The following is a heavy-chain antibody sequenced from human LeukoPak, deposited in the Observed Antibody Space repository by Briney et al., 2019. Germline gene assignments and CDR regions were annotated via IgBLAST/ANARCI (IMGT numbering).Heavy chain of an antibody. CDR3: ARDLGGSYGGGGAFDI. CDR2: ISSSSSYI. J-gene: IGHJ3*02. D-gene: IGHD1-26*01. CDR1: GFTFSSYS. V-gene: IGHV3-21*01. Sequence: GGSLRLSCAASGFTFSSYSMNWVRQAPGKGLEWVSSISSSSSYIYYADSVKGRFTISRENAKNSLYLQMNSLRAEDTAVYYCARDLGGSYGGGGAFDIWGQGTMVTVSS.